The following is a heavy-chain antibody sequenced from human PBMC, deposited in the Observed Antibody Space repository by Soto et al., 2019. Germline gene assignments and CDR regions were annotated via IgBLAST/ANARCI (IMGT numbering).Heavy chain of an antibody. J-gene: IGHJ5*02. V-gene: IGHV4-34*01. D-gene: IGHD3-10*01. CDR1: GGSFSGYY. CDR2: INHSGST. Sequence: SETLSLTCAVYGGSFSGYYWSWIRQPPGKGLEWIGEINHSGSTNYNSSLKSRVTISVDTSKNQFSLKLSSVTAADTAVYYCARVAPYSRITMVRGTNWFDPWGQGTLVTVSS. CDR3: ARVAPYSRITMVRGTNWFDP.